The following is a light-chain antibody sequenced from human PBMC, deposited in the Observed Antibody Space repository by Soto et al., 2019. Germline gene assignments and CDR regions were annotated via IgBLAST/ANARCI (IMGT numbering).Light chain of an antibody. CDR1: QSVNSGY. CDR2: GVS. CDR3: HQYGFSPAT. J-gene: IGKJ1*01. V-gene: IGKV3-20*01. Sequence: EIVLTQSPDTLSLSPGERATLSCRASQSVNSGYIAWYRQKPGQAPKLLIFGVSTRATGIPDRFRGSGSGTDFTLTISRLEPEDFAVYFCHQYGFSPATFCQGTKVDVK.